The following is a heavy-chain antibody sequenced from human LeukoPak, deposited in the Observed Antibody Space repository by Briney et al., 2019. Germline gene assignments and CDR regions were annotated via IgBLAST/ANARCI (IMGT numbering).Heavy chain of an antibody. D-gene: IGHD6-25*01. Sequence: GGSLRLSCAASGFTFGSYSMNWVRQAPGKGLEWVSSISSSSSYIYYADSVKGRFTISRDNAKNSLYLQMNSLRAEDTAVYYCARTAASIAATYWGQGTLVTVSS. CDR3: ARTAASIAATY. J-gene: IGHJ4*02. V-gene: IGHV3-21*01. CDR2: ISSSSSYI. CDR1: GFTFGSYS.